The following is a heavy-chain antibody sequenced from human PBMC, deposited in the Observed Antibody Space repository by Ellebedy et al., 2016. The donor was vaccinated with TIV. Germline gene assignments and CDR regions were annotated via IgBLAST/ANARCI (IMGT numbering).Heavy chain of an antibody. CDR2: IGAGGSDV. V-gene: IGHV3-21*01. Sequence: GESLKISCATSGFAFSGFAMNWVRQAPGKGLEWVSSIGAGGSDVFYTDSVRGRFAISSDDAKTSIYLQMNSLRVEDTAVYYCVRFPRGAPFADYYYYMDVWGEGTTVTVSS. CDR1: GFAFSGFA. D-gene: IGHD3-10*01. CDR3: VRFPRGAPFADYYYYMDV. J-gene: IGHJ6*03.